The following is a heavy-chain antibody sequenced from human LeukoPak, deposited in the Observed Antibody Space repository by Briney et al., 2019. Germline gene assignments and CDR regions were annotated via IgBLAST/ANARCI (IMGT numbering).Heavy chain of an antibody. Sequence: GGSLRLSCAASGFTFSNAWMSWVRQAPGKGLGWVGRIKSKTDGGTTDYAAPVKGRFTISRDDSKNTVYLQMNSLKTEDTAVYYCTTDRFDCSSTSCYGSWFDPWGQGTLVTVSS. CDR3: TTDRFDCSSTSCYGSWFDP. J-gene: IGHJ5*02. CDR2: IKSKTDGGTT. V-gene: IGHV3-15*01. CDR1: GFTFSNAW. D-gene: IGHD2-2*01.